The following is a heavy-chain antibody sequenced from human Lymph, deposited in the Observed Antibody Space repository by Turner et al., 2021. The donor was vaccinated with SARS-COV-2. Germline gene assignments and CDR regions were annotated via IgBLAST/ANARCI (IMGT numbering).Heavy chain of an antibody. J-gene: IGHJ4*02. Sequence: QVQLVESAGGVVQPGRSLSLSCAASGFTFSSYGMHWVRQAPGKGLEWVEVIWYDGSNINYADSVKGRFTISRDNSKNTLYRQRNSLRTEDTAVYYCARDRTPFGGLDYWGQGTLVTVSS. CDR3: ARDRTPFGGLDY. D-gene: IGHD3-10*01. V-gene: IGHV3-33*01. CDR1: GFTFSSYG. CDR2: IWYDGSNI.